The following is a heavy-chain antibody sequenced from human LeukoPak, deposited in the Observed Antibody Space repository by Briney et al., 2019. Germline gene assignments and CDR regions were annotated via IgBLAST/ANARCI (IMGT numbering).Heavy chain of an antibody. Sequence: SETLSLTCAVSGGSFSGYYWSWIRQPPGKGLEWIGEINHSGSTYYNPSLKSRVTISVDRSKNQFSLKLSSVTAADTAVYYCARGYSSSPEYYFDYWGQGTLVTVSS. CDR2: INHSGST. CDR3: ARGYSSSPEYYFDY. D-gene: IGHD6-6*01. V-gene: IGHV4-34*01. J-gene: IGHJ4*02. CDR1: GGSFSGYY.